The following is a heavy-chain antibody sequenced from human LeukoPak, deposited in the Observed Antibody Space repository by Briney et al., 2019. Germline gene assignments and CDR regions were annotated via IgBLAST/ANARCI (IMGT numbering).Heavy chain of an antibody. D-gene: IGHD4-17*01. V-gene: IGHV1-69*13. Sequence: SVKVSCKASGGTFSSYAISWVRQAPGQGLEWMGGIIPIFGTANYAQKFQGRVTITADESTSTAYMELSSLRSEDTAVYYCARLATVTTRWFDPWGQGTLVTVSS. J-gene: IGHJ5*02. CDR3: ARLATVTTRWFDP. CDR2: IIPIFGTA. CDR1: GGTFSSYA.